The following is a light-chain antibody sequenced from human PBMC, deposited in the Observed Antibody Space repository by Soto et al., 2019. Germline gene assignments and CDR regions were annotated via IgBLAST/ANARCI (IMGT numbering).Light chain of an antibody. V-gene: IGLV2-14*01. CDR3: ISYTGSSTSYV. CDR2: GVS. Sequence: QSVLTQPASVSGSPGQSITISCSGTRSDIGSYNYVAWYQQFPGKTPKISIYGVSNRPSGVSSRFSGSKSGNTASLTISGLQAEDEADYYCISYTGSSTSYVFGSGTKLTVL. J-gene: IGLJ1*01. CDR1: RSDIGSYNY.